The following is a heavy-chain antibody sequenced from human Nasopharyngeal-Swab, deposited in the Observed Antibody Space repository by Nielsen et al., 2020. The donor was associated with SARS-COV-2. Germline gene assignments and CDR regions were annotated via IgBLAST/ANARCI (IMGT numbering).Heavy chain of an antibody. Sequence: GSLRLSCTVSGGSISSYYWSWIRQPPGKGLEWIGYIYYSGSTNYNPSLKSRVTISVDTSKNQFSLKLSSVTAADTAVYYCARGPRIVGATTPDWFDPWGQGTLVTVSS. D-gene: IGHD1-26*01. CDR1: GGSISSYY. CDR3: ARGPRIVGATTPDWFDP. CDR2: IYYSGST. V-gene: IGHV4-59*13. J-gene: IGHJ5*02.